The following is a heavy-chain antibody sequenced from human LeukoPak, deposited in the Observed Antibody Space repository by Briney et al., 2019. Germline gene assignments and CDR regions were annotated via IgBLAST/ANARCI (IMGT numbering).Heavy chain of an antibody. CDR3: ARVPGRTRYFDS. D-gene: IGHD1-26*01. V-gene: IGHV3-7*01. Sequence: GSLRLSSAPSLVTPSCILISSGPETPRNGGGWWTRIKLAGREKFYAHSLKGRCTISRDNAKNSLYLQVNSPRAEDTAVYSCARVPGRTRYFDSWGQGILVTVSS. J-gene: IGHJ4*02. CDR2: IKLAGREK. CDR1: LVTPSCIL.